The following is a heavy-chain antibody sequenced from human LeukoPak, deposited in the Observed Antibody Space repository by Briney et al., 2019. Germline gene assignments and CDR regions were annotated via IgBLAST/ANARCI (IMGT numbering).Heavy chain of an antibody. CDR2: FASSGTS. J-gene: IGHJ5*02. Sequence: PSETLSLTCTVSGDSLNTYYWTWIRQTPGKELEWIGFFASSGTSNYNPSLKSRVSISLDTSKNQFSLALTSVPPADTAVYYCARVVRGVVTSNWFDPWGQGTLVSVSS. CDR1: GDSLNTYY. CDR3: ARVVRGVVTSNWFDP. D-gene: IGHD2-21*02. V-gene: IGHV4-59*01.